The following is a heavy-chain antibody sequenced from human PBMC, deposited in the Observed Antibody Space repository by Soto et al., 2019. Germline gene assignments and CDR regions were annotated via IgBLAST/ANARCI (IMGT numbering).Heavy chain of an antibody. V-gene: IGHV3-74*01. CDR1: GFTFSSYW. CDR2: INYDGSTT. CDR3: ARAGTSWYWFDP. Sequence: EVQLVESGGGLVQPGGSLRLSCAASGFTFSSYWMHWVRQAPGKGLVWVSRINYDGSTTSYADSVKGRFTISRDNARNTLYLQMNSRRAEDTAVYYWARAGTSWYWFDPWGQGTLVTVSS. D-gene: IGHD6-13*01. J-gene: IGHJ5*02.